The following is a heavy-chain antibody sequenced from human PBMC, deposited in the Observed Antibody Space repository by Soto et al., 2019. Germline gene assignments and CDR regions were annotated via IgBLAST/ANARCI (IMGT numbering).Heavy chain of an antibody. J-gene: IGHJ3*02. CDR1: GGTLSDHG. D-gene: IGHD3-10*01. CDR2: TIPVFNTA. CDR3: ARGVYGCGNYYTGPAAFDI. Sequence: QVQLEQSGAEVKKPGSSVKVSCKASGGTLSDHGVAWLRQAPGPGLEWMGGTIPVFNTAKYAQKFQGRGTVTADKFTNIAYMELLRRRSEDTAFYFCARGVYGCGNYYTGPAAFDIWGEGTVVIVSS. V-gene: IGHV1-69*06.